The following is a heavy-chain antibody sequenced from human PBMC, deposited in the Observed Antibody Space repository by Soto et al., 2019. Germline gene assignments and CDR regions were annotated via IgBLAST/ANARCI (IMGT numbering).Heavy chain of an antibody. Sequence: GGSLRLSCAASGFTFSSYAMSWVRQALGKGLEWVSAISGSGGNTYYADSVKGRFTISRDNSKNTLYLQMSSLRAEDTAVYYCAKDGYYYDSSGFIDYWGQGTLVTVSS. CDR3: AKDGYYYDSSGFIDY. D-gene: IGHD3-22*01. CDR2: ISGSGGNT. CDR1: GFTFSSYA. J-gene: IGHJ4*02. V-gene: IGHV3-23*01.